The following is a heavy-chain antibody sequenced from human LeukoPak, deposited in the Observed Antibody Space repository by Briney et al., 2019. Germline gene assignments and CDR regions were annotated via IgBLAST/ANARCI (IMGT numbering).Heavy chain of an antibody. V-gene: IGHV3-33*08. D-gene: IGHD3-16*01. CDR1: GFTFSGYA. CDR3: ARDRVLHYFDY. J-gene: IGHJ4*02. Sequence: GGSLRLSCEASGFTFSGYAVSWVRQAPGKGLEWVAVIWYDGSGKYYADSVKGRFTISRDNSKNTLYLQMTSLRADDTAVYYCARDRVLHYFDYWGQGALVTVSS. CDR2: IWYDGSGK.